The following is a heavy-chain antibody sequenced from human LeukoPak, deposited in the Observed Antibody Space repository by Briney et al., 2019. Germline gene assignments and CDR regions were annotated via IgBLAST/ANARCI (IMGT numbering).Heavy chain of an antibody. V-gene: IGHV3-7*01. J-gene: IGHJ4*02. D-gene: IGHD6-19*01. Sequence: GGSLRLSCAASGFTFSSYWMSWVRQAPGKGLEWVANIKQDGSEKYYVDSVKGRFTISRDNAKNSLYLQMNSLRAEDTAVYYCARHVGEQWPLIDYWGQGTLVTVSS. CDR3: ARHVGEQWPLIDY. CDR1: GFTFSSYW. CDR2: IKQDGSEK.